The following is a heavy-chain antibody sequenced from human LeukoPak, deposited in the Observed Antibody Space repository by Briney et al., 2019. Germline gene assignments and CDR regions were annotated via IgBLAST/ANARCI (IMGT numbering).Heavy chain of an antibody. D-gene: IGHD2-15*01. V-gene: IGHV3-23*01. CDR2: ISGSGSST. J-gene: IGHJ4*02. Sequence: TGGSLRLSCAASGFTFSSYGVSWVRQAPGKGLEWVSAISGSGSSTYYADSVKGRFTISRDNSKNTLYLQMNSLRAEDTAVYYCASPLREGGSDYWGQGTLVTVSS. CDR1: GFTFSSYG. CDR3: ASPLREGGSDY.